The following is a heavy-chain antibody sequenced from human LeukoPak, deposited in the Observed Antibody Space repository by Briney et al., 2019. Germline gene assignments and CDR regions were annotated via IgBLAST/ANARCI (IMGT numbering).Heavy chain of an antibody. J-gene: IGHJ6*02. Sequence: SETLPLTCAVYGGSFSGYWSWIRQSPGKGLEWIGEINHSGSTNYNPSLKSRVTISVDTSKNQFSLKLSSVTAADTAVYYCARGGNGWDYYNYGMDVWGQGTTVTVSS. V-gene: IGHV4-34*01. D-gene: IGHD6-19*01. CDR3: ARGGNGWDYYNYGMDV. CDR2: INHSGST. CDR1: GGSFSGY.